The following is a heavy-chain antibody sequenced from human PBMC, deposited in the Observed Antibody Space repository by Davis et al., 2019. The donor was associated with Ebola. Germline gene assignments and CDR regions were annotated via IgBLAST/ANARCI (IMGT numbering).Heavy chain of an antibody. CDR1: GGSISSYY. CDR3: ARLSSTGHLDY. CDR2: IYYSGST. V-gene: IGHV4-59*08. Sequence: SETLSLTCTVSGGSISSYYWSWIRQPPGKGLEWIGYIYYSGSTIYNPSLKSRVTISEDTSKNQVSLELSSVTAADTAVYYCARLSSTGHLDYWGQGTLVTVSS. J-gene: IGHJ4*02. D-gene: IGHD6-19*01.